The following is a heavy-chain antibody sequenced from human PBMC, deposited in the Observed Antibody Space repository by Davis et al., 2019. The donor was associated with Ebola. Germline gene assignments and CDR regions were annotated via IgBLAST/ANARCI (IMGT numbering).Heavy chain of an antibody. CDR3: ARSLLSSTTYGFDY. J-gene: IGHJ4*02. V-gene: IGHV4-34*01. D-gene: IGHD2-2*01. CDR1: GGSFRGYY. CDR2: INHSGST. Sequence: MPSETLSLTCAVYGGSFRGYYWSWIRQPPGKGLEWIGEINHSGSTNYNPSLKSRVTISVDTSKNQFSLKLRSVTAADTAVYYCARSLLSSTTYGFDYWGQGTLVTVSS.